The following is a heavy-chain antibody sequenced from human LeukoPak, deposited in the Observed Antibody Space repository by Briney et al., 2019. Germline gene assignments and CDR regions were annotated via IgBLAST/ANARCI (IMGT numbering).Heavy chain of an antibody. V-gene: IGHV3-48*03. D-gene: IGHD6-13*01. CDR2: ISSTGSAI. J-gene: IGHJ6*03. CDR3: AKRLAAAGSYYQYYYMDV. Sequence: GGSLRLSCAASGFTFSTFDFNWVRQTPGKGLEWISYISSTGSAIYYADSVKGRFTISRDNSKNTLYLQMNCLRAEDTAVYYCAKRLAAAGSYYQYYYMDVWGKGTTVTISS. CDR1: GFTFSTFD.